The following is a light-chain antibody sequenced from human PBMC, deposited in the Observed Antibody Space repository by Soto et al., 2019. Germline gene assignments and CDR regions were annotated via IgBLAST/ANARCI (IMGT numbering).Light chain of an antibody. CDR3: QQYDNLPLT. CDR2: DAS. V-gene: IGKV1-33*01. Sequence: DIQMTQSPSSLSASVGDRVTITCQASQDISNYLNWYQQKPGKAPKLLIYDASNLETGVPSRFSGSGSGTDFTFTISSLQPEDIASYYCQQYDNLPLTVGGGTKVKIK. J-gene: IGKJ4*02. CDR1: QDISNY.